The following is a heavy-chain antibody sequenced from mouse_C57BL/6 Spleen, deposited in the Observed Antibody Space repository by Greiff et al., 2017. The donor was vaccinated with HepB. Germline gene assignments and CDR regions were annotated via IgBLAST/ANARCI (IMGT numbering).Heavy chain of an antibody. Sequence: VQLQQSGAELVRPGASVKLSCKASGYTFTDYYINWVKQRPGQGLEWIARIYPGSGNTYYNEKFNGKATLTAEKSSSTAYMQLSSLTSEDSAVYFCASQTAQATYFDYWGQGTTLTVSS. CDR2: IYPGSGNT. CDR3: ASQTAQATYFDY. D-gene: IGHD3-2*02. CDR1: GYTFTDYY. V-gene: IGHV1-76*01. J-gene: IGHJ2*01.